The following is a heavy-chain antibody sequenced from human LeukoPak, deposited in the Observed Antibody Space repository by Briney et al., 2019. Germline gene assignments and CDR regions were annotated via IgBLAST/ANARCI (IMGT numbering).Heavy chain of an antibody. Sequence: GGSLRLSCAVSGFTFSSYAMHWVRQAPGKGLEWVAVISYDGSNKYYADSVKGRFTISRDNSKNTLYLQMNSLRAEDTAVYYCARATSGWYSEFDYWGQGTLVTVSS. CDR1: GFTFSSYA. J-gene: IGHJ4*02. CDR2: ISYDGSNK. CDR3: ARATSGWYSEFDY. D-gene: IGHD6-19*01. V-gene: IGHV3-30-3*01.